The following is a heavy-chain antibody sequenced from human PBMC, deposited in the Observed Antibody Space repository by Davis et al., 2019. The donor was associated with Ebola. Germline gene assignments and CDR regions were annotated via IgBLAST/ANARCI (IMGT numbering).Heavy chain of an antibody. Sequence: ALVKVSCKASGYTFTDYNIHWMRQAPGQGLEWLGRVILKSGATNYAQKFQGRVTITRDTSISTVYMELSSLRYDDTADYYWARGHNYAHEYWGQGTLVTVSS. V-gene: IGHV1-2*06. D-gene: IGHD4-11*01. J-gene: IGHJ4*02. CDR2: VILKSGAT. CDR3: ARGHNYAHEY. CDR1: GYTFTDYN.